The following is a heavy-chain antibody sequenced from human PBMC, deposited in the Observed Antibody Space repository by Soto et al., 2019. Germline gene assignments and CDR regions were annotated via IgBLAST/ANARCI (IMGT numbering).Heavy chain of an antibody. D-gene: IGHD2-2*02. V-gene: IGHV4-30-4*01. CDR2: IYYRGST. CDR3: ARVAIACPSSSCYNHYYYSLDV. J-gene: IGHJ6*02. CDR1: GDSISSDNFF. Sequence: SETLSLTCTVSGDSISSDNFFWSWIRQPPGEGLEWIGYIYYRGSTYYNPSLESRLTLLVDTSKNQFSLKLRSVTAADTAVYYCARVAIACPSSSCYNHYYYSLDVWGQGTTVTVSS.